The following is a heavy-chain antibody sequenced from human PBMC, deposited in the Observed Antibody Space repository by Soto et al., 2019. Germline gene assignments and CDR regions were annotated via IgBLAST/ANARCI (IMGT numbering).Heavy chain of an antibody. J-gene: IGHJ5*02. CDR1: GFTFSSFG. V-gene: IGHV3-30*18. CDR2: ISYDELDK. CDR3: AKGPRPGLRPTRDNWIDP. Sequence: QVQLVESGGGVVQPGRSLRLSCVASGFTFSSFGMHWVRQAPGKGLEWVAAISYDELDKYYAASVKGRFTISRDNSKNTLFLQVNRLRVEDTAMYYCAKGPRPGLRPTRDNWIDPWGQGTLVTVSS. D-gene: IGHD5-12*01.